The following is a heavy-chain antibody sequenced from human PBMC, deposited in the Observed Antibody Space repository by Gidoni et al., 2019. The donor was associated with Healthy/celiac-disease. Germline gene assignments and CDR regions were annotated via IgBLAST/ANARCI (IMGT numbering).Heavy chain of an antibody. D-gene: IGHD3-3*01. CDR3: AKDPATIFGVVNYYFDY. CDR1: GFTFRSYA. CDR2: ISGSGGSK. V-gene: IGHV3-23*01. J-gene: IGHJ4*02. Sequence: EVQLLESGGGLVQPGGSLRLSCAASGFTFRSYAMSWVRQAPGKGLEVVSAISGSGGSKYSADSVKGRVTISRDNSKNTLYLQMNSLRAEDTAVYYCAKDPATIFGVVNYYFDYWGQGTLVTVSS.